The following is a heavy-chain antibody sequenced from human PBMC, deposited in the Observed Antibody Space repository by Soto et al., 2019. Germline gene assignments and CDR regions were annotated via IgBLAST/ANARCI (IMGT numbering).Heavy chain of an antibody. CDR2: IWYDGSNK. Sequence: QVQLVESGGGVVQPGRSLRLSCAASGFTFSSYGMHWVRQAPGKGLEWVAVIWYDGSNKYYADSVKGRFTISRDNSKNTLYLQMNSLRAEDTAVYYCARDALLEWWYYFDYWGQGTLVTVSS. V-gene: IGHV3-33*01. J-gene: IGHJ4*02. CDR3: ARDALLEWWYYFDY. D-gene: IGHD3-3*01. CDR1: GFTFSSYG.